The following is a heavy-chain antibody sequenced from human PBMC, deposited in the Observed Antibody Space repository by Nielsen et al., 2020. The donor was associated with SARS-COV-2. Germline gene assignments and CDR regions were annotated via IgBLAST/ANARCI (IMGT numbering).Heavy chain of an antibody. CDR3: ARHLVLLWFGELSTFDY. V-gene: IGHV4-59*08. CDR1: GGSISSYY. D-gene: IGHD3-10*01. Sequence: SETLSLTCTVSGGSISSYYWSWIRQPPGKGLEWIGYIYYSGSTNYNPSLKSRVTISVDTSKNQFSLKLSSVTAADTAVYYCARHLVLLWFGELSTFDYWGQGTLVTVSS. CDR2: IYYSGST. J-gene: IGHJ4*02.